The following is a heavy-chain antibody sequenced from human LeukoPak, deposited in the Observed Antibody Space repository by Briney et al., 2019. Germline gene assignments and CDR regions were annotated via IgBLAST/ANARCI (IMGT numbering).Heavy chain of an antibody. V-gene: IGHV3-21*01. CDR2: ISGGSKYI. J-gene: IGHJ6*03. CDR3: TTSYEYSTSSEGDYYYYYMDI. Sequence: GGSLRLSCAASGFAFSRYSLNWVRQSPGKGLEWVSSISGGSKYIYYTDSVKGRFTISRDNAENSLYLQMNSLRSEDTAVYYCTTSYEYSTSSEGDYYYYYMDIWGKGTTVTVSS. D-gene: IGHD6-6*01. CDR1: GFAFSRYS.